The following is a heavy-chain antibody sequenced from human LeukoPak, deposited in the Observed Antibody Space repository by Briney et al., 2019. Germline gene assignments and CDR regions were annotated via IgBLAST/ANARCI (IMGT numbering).Heavy chain of an antibody. CDR3: ARVPLYYYDSSGYPDAFDI. CDR2: INHSGST. D-gene: IGHD3-22*01. J-gene: IGHJ3*02. CDR1: GGSFSGYY. Sequence: KPSETLSLTCAVYGGSFSGYYWSWIRQPPGKGLEWIGEINHSGSTNYNPSLKSRVTISVDTSKNQFSLKLSSVTATDTAVYYCARVPLYYYDSSGYPDAFDIWGQGTMVTVSS. V-gene: IGHV4-34*01.